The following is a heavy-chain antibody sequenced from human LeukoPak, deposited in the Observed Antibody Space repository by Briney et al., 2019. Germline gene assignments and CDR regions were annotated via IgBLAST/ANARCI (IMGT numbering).Heavy chain of an antibody. Sequence: ASVKVSCKPSGYTFIDYYMYCVRQAPGQGLELMGWFNPNSGGTNYARKFQGRVTMTRDTSISTAYMELSRLRSDDTAVYYCAREENWFDPWGQGTLVTVSS. CDR1: GYTFIDYY. J-gene: IGHJ5*02. CDR3: AREENWFDP. V-gene: IGHV1-2*02. CDR2: FNPNSGGT.